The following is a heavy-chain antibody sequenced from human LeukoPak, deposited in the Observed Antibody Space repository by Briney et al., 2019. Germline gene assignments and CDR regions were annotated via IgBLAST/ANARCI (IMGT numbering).Heavy chain of an antibody. CDR3: AKAWIVAAVDY. J-gene: IGHJ4*02. CDR2: IQYDGSNK. D-gene: IGHD1-26*01. Sequence: GGSLRLSCAASGSTFSSYGMQWVRQAPGKGLEWVAFIQYDGSNKYYADSVKGRFTISRDNSKNTVYLQMNSLRAEDTAVYYCAKAWIVAAVDYWGQGTLVTVSS. V-gene: IGHV3-30*02. CDR1: GSTFSSYG.